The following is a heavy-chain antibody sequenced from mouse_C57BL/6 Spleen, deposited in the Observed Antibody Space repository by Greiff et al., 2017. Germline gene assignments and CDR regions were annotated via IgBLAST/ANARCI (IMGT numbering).Heavy chain of an antibody. CDR2: IDPNSGGT. CDR1: GYTFTSYW. V-gene: IGHV1-72*01. J-gene: IGHJ2*01. Sequence: QVQLQQPGAELVKPGASVKLSCKASGYTFTSYWMHWVQQRPGRGLEWIGRIDPNSGGTKYNEKFKSKATLTVDKPSSTAYMQLSSLTSEDSAVYYCARYRDYYGVDYWGQGTTLTVSS. D-gene: IGHD1-1*01. CDR3: ARYRDYYGVDY.